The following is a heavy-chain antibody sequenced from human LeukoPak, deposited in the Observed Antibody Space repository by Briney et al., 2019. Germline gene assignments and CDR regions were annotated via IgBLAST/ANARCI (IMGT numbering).Heavy chain of an antibody. CDR2: IYYSGST. Sequence: PSETLSLTCTVSGGSISSSSYYWGWLRQPPGTGLEWIGSIYYSGSTYYNPSLKSRVTISVDTSKNQFSLKLSAVTAADTAVYYCARPVGATGYFDYWGQGTLVTVSS. D-gene: IGHD1-26*01. V-gene: IGHV4-39*01. CDR3: ARPVGATGYFDY. J-gene: IGHJ4*02. CDR1: GGSISSSSYY.